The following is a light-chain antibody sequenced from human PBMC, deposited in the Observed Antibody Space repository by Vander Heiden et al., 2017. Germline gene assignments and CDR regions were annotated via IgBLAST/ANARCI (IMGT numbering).Light chain of an antibody. J-gene: IGLJ1*01. CDR3: SSYTTSGTFPYV. V-gene: IGLV2-14*01. Sequence: SALTQPASVSGSPGLSITISCTGTSSDIGGYRYVSWYQRHPGKAPKLIIYDVDSRPSGVSNRFSGSKSGKTASLTISGLQAEDEAEYYCSSYTTSGTFPYVFGAGTQVTVL. CDR1: SSDIGGYRY. CDR2: DVD.